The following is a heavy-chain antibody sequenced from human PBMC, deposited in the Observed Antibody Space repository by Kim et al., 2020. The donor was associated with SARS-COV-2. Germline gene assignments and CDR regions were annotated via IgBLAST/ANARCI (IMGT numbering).Heavy chain of an antibody. CDR1: GFTFSSYS. CDR2: ISSSSSYI. J-gene: IGHJ6*02. Sequence: GGSLRLSCAASGFTFSSYSMNWVRQAPGKGLEWVSSISSSSSYIYYADSVKGRFTISRDNAKNSLYLQMNSLRAEDTAVYYCARDNSAVPAIQGYYGMDVWGQGTTVTVSS. CDR3: ARDNSAVPAIQGYYGMDV. V-gene: IGHV3-21*01. D-gene: IGHD2-2*01.